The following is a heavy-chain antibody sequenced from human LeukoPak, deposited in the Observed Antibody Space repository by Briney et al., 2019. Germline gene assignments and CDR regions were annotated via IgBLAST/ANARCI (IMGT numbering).Heavy chain of an antibody. Sequence: GGSLRLSCAASGFTFSSYGMHWVRQAPGKGLEWVAFIRYDGSNKYYADSVKGRFTISRDNSKNTLYLQMNSLRAEDTAVYYCAKSALEYQLLWGYYYYMDVWGKGTTVTVSS. CDR3: AKSALEYQLLWGYYYYMDV. D-gene: IGHD2-2*01. CDR1: GFTFSSYG. J-gene: IGHJ6*03. V-gene: IGHV3-30*02. CDR2: IRYDGSNK.